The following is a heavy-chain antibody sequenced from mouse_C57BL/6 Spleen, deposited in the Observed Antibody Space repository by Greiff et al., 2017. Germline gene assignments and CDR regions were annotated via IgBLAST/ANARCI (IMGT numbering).Heavy chain of an antibody. V-gene: IGHV5-9-1*02. CDR2: ISSGGDYI. Sequence: EVMLVESGEGLVKPGGSLKLSCAASGFTFSSYAMSWVRQTPEKRLEWVAYISSGGDYIYYADTVKGRFTISRDNARNTLYLQMSSLKSEDTAMYYCTKSLDYYGSSHWYFDVWGTGTTVTVSS. CDR1: GFTFSSYA. D-gene: IGHD1-1*01. J-gene: IGHJ1*03. CDR3: TKSLDYYGSSHWYFDV.